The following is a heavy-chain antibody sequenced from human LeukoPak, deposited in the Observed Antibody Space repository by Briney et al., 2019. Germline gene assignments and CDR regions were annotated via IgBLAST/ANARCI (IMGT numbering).Heavy chain of an antibody. D-gene: IGHD5-18*01. CDR3: ARSHKAMAGEGLFDY. V-gene: IGHV4-59*07. Sequence: PSDTLSLTCTVSGGSISSYYWSWIRPPPGKGLEWIGYIYYSENTNYNPSLKSRVTISVDTSKNQFSLKLSSVTAADTAVYYCARSHKAMAGEGLFDYWGQGTLVTVSS. CDR2: IYYSENT. CDR1: GGSISSYY. J-gene: IGHJ4*02.